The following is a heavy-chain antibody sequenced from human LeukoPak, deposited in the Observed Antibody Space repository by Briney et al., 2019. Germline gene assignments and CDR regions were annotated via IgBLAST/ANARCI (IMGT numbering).Heavy chain of an antibody. D-gene: IGHD6-13*01. Sequence: PSETLSLTCAVSGGSISSYYWSWIRQPPGKGLEWIGYFHYSGSTNYSPSLKSRVTISIDTSKNQFSLKVGSVTAADTAVYYCARGSSWSYYFDYWGQGTLVTVSS. CDR2: FHYSGST. J-gene: IGHJ4*02. CDR1: GGSISSYY. V-gene: IGHV4-59*01. CDR3: ARGSSWSYYFDY.